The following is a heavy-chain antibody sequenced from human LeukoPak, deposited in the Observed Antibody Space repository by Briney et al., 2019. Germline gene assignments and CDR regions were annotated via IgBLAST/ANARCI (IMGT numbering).Heavy chain of an antibody. CDR3: TTDGGIVGATWFDP. J-gene: IGHJ5*02. V-gene: IGHV3-15*01. CDR1: GFTFSSYA. Sequence: KPGGSLRLSCAASGFTFSSYAMSWVRQAPGKGLEWVGRIKSKTDGGTTDYAAPVKGRFTISRDDSKNTLYLQMNSLKTEDTAVYYCTTDGGIVGATWFDPWGQGTLVTVSS. D-gene: IGHD1-26*01. CDR2: IKSKTDGGTT.